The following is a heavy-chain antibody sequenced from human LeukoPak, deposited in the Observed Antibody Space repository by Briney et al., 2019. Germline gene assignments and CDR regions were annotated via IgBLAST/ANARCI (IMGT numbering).Heavy chain of an antibody. Sequence: PGGSLRLSCAASGFTVSNNYMSWVRQAPGKGLEWVSVIYSGGSTYYADSVKGRFTISRDNSRNTLYLQMNSLRAEDTAVYYCARDRSANDVFDIWGQGTMVTVSS. CDR2: IYSGGST. CDR1: GFTVSNNY. CDR3: ARDRSANDVFDI. V-gene: IGHV3-53*01. J-gene: IGHJ3*02.